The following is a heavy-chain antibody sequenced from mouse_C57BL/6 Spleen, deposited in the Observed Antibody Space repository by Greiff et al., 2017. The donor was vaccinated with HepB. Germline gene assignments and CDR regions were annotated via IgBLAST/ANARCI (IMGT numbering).Heavy chain of an antibody. Sequence: VQLQQSGPGLVQPSQSLSITCTVSGFSLTSYGVHWVRQSPGKGLEWLGVIWSGGSTDYNAAFISRLSSSKDNSKSQVFFKMNSLQADDTAIYYCARNYYGSSLYFDYWGQGTTLTVSS. CDR2: IWSGGST. V-gene: IGHV2-2*01. CDR1: GFSLTSYG. J-gene: IGHJ2*01. CDR3: ARNYYGSSLYFDY. D-gene: IGHD1-1*01.